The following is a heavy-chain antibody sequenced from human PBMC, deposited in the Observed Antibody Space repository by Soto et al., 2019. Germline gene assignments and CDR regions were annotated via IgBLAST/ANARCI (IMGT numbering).Heavy chain of an antibody. CDR3: ARPQIRSPKYAVDA. D-gene: IGHD2-2*01. V-gene: IGHV3-74*01. CDR1: GCTLSSYC. J-gene: IGHJ6*04. CDR2: INAYGGTN. Sequence: EVQLVESGGGLVKPGGALTLSCVASGCTLSSYCMHWVRQAPGKGLVWVSRINAYGGTNYYVDSVRGRFTASRDNAKNTLYLQMNSLTADDTAVYYCARPQIRSPKYAVDAWGKGPRVTVSS.